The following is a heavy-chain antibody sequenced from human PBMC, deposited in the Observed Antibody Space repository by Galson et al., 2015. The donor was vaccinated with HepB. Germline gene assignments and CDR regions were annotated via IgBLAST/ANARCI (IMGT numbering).Heavy chain of an antibody. CDR1: GFTFSSYG. V-gene: IGHV3-30*18. D-gene: IGHD3-10*01. CDR3: AKDKLRYYASIVSGMDV. Sequence: SLRLSCAASGFTFSSYGMHWVRQAPGKGLEWVAVISYDGSNKYYADSVKGRFTISRDNSKNTLYLQMNSLRAEDTAVYYCAKDKLRYYASIVSGMDVWGQGTTVTVSS. J-gene: IGHJ6*02. CDR2: ISYDGSNK.